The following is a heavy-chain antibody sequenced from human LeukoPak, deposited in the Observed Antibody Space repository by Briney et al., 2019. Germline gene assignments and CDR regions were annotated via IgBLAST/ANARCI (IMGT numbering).Heavy chain of an antibody. J-gene: IGHJ3*02. D-gene: IGHD2-15*01. V-gene: IGHV1-24*01. CDR2: FDPEDGET. CDR1: GYTLTELS. Sequence: ASVKVSCKVSGYTLTELSMHWVRQAPGKGLEWMGGFDPEDGETIYAQKFQGRVTMTEDTSTDTAYMELSSLRSEDTAVYYCATGLVVVAAFDIWGQGTMVTVSS. CDR3: ATGLVVVAAFDI.